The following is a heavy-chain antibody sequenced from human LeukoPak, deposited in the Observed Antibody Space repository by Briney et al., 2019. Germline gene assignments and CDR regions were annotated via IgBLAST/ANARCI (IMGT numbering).Heavy chain of an antibody. Sequence: PGGSLRLSCAASGFTFSSYSMNWVRQAPGKGLEWVSSISSSSSYIYYADSVKGRFTISRDNAKNSLYLQMHSLRAEDTAVYYCARDRETNYIYYYMDVWGKGTTVTVSS. CDR1: GFTFSSYS. V-gene: IGHV3-21*01. J-gene: IGHJ6*03. CDR2: ISSSSSYI. CDR3: ARDRETNYIYYYMDV. D-gene: IGHD4/OR15-4a*01.